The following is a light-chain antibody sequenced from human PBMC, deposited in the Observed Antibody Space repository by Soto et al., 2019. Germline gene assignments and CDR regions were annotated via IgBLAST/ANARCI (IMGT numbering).Light chain of an antibody. J-gene: IGKJ4*01. CDR1: QSISTY. CDR3: QQSFSSPLT. V-gene: IGKV1-39*01. Sequence: DFQMTQSPSSLSAPLGDRLTLTCRASQSISTYLNWYQQKPGKAPKLRIYAASSLQTGVPSRFSGSGSGTDLTLTISSLQPEDSATYYCQQSFSSPLTFGGGTKVDIK. CDR2: AAS.